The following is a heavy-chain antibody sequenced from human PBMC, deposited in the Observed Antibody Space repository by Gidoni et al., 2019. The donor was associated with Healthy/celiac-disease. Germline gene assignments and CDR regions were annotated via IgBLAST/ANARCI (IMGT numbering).Heavy chain of an antibody. CDR1: GFTFSSYA. D-gene: IGHD5-18*01. CDR3: AKVCPAPAIWSDAFDI. J-gene: IGHJ3*02. V-gene: IGHV3-23*01. CDR2: ISGSGCST. Sequence: EVQRLESGGGVVQPGGSLRLSCAASGFTFSSYAMSWVRQAPGKGLDWVSAISGSGCSTYSSHSVKCRFTISRDNSKHTLYLQMNSLRAEDTAVYYCAKVCPAPAIWSDAFDIWGQWTMFTVSS.